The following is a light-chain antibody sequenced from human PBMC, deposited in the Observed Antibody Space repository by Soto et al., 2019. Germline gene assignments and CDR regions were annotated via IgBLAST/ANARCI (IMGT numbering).Light chain of an antibody. CDR1: SSDVGGYNY. V-gene: IGLV2-14*03. J-gene: IGLJ3*02. Sequence: QSVLTQPASVSGSPGQSITISCTGTSSDVGGYNYVSWYQLHPGKAPKLMIYDVSNRPSGVSNRFSGSKSGNTASLTISGLQAEDEADYYCSSYTTSSTLMFGGGTQLTVL. CDR3: SSYTTSSTLM. CDR2: DVS.